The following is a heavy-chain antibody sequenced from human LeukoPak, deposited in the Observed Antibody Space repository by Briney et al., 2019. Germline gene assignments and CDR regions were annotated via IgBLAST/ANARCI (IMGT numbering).Heavy chain of an antibody. CDR3: ARDYDYVWGNFRNYYFDS. CDR2: INPNSGGT. J-gene: IGHJ4*02. D-gene: IGHD3-16*02. V-gene: IGHV1-2*02. CDR1: GYTFTGYY. Sequence: ASVKVSCKASGYTFTGYYMHWVRQAPGQGLEWMGWINPNSGGTHYAQRFQGRVTMTRDTSISTAYMELSSLRSDDTAVYFCARDYDYVWGNFRNYYFDSWGQGTLVTVSS.